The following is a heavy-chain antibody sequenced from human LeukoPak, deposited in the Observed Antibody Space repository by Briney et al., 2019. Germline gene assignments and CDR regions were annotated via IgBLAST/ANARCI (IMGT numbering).Heavy chain of an antibody. CDR3: ARDLYYYDSSGYSPGY. D-gene: IGHD3-22*01. CDR1: GFTFSSYA. J-gene: IGHJ4*02. V-gene: IGHV3-30-3*01. Sequence: PGGSLRLSCAASGFTFSSYAMHWVRQAPGKGLEWVAVISYDGSNKYYADSVKGRFTISRDNSKNTLYLQMNSLRAEDTAVYYCARDLYYYDSSGYSPGYWGQGTLVTVSS. CDR2: ISYDGSNK.